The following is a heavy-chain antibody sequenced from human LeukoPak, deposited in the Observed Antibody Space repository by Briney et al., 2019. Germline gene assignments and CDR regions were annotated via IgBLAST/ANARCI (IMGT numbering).Heavy chain of an antibody. CDR3: TTTYSSGWYGGDYYYGMDV. CDR1: GFTFSNAW. Sequence: PGGSLRLSCAASGFTFSNAWMSWVRQAPGKGLEWVGRIKSKTDGGTTDYAAPVKGGFTISRDDSKNTLYLQMNSLKTEDTAVYYCTTTYSSGWYGGDYYYGMDVWGQGTTVTVSS. V-gene: IGHV3-15*01. CDR2: IKSKTDGGTT. J-gene: IGHJ6*02. D-gene: IGHD6-19*01.